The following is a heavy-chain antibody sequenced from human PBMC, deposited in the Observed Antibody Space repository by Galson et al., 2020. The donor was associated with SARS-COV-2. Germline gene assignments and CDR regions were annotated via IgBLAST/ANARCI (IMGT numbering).Heavy chain of an antibody. J-gene: IGHJ3*02. D-gene: IGHD2-15*01. CDR3: ASPYLAAASFFCAFDI. V-gene: IGHV3-48*03. CDR1: GFTFSSYE. Sequence: GGSLRLSCAGSGFTFSSYEMNWVRQAPGKGLEWVSYISGSGTNIYYADSVKGRFTISRDNAMNSLYLQMTSLRAEDTAVYYCASPYLAAASFFCAFDIWGLGTRVTVSS. CDR2: ISGSGTNI.